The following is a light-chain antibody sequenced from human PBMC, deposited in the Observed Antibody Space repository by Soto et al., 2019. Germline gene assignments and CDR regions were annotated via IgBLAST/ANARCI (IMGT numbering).Light chain of an antibody. CDR1: SSDIGSYNF. CDR3: RAYAGSNTFVV. CDR2: EVN. J-gene: IGLJ1*01. Sequence: QSALTQPASVSGSPGQSITISCTGTSSDIGSYNFVFWYQQHPDKAPNLMVYEVNNRPSGISNRFSGSKSGNTASLTISGLQSEDEAEYLCRAYAGSNTFVVFGTGTKVTVL. V-gene: IGLV2-14*01.